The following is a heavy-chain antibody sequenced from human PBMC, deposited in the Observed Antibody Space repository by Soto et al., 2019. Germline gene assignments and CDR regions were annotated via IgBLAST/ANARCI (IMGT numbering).Heavy chain of an antibody. D-gene: IGHD2-15*01. CDR2: VWYDGTTK. J-gene: IGHJ4*02. CDR3: ARDKWSAGGHFDS. Sequence: QAQLVESGGGVVQPGKSLRLSCAASGFTFNNYGMHWVRQAPGKGLEWVAVVWYDGTTKDYAESVKGRFVISRDNSKNMVYLQMSGLRADDSAIYYCARDKWSAGGHFDSWGQGVPVTVSS. V-gene: IGHV3-33*01. CDR1: GFTFNNYG.